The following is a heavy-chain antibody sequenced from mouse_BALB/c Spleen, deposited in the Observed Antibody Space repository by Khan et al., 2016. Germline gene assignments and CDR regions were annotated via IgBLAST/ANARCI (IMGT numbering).Heavy chain of an antibody. J-gene: IGHJ3*01. D-gene: IGHD1-1*01. CDR1: GYAFTNYN. CDR3: TRSGSHYFGSNLFVY. CDR2: VDPYNGDT. Sequence: VQLKQSGPELVKPGASVKVSCKASGYAFTNYNIYWVKQSHGRSLEWIGYVDPYNGDTGYNQKFKGKATLTVDKYSSTAYMHLNSLTSEDSAVXYCTRSGSHYFGSNLFVYWGQGTLVTVSA. V-gene: IGHV1S135*01.